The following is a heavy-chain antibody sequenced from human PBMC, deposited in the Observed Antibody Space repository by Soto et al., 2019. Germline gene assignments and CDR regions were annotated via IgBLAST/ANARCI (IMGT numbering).Heavy chain of an antibody. Sequence: GGSLRLSCAASGFTFSDYYMTWVRQAPGKGLEWVSFIANSGGKKDYADSVKGRFTISRDNAKNLLYLQMNSLRVEDTAVYYCARDSRGWYALDYWGQGTLVTVSS. D-gene: IGHD6-19*01. V-gene: IGHV3-11*01. CDR1: GFTFSDYY. CDR3: ARDSRGWYALDY. J-gene: IGHJ4*02. CDR2: IANSGGKK.